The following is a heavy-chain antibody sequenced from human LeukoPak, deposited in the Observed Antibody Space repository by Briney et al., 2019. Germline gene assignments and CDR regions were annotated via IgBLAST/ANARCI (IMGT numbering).Heavy chain of an antibody. V-gene: IGHV4-34*01. CDR1: GGSFSGHY. CDR2: INHSGST. Sequence: PSETLSLTCAVYGGSFSGHYWSWIRQPPGKGLEWIGEINHSGSTNYNPSLKSRVTISVDTSKNQFSLKLSSVTAADTAVYYCARGRGSTSCLDYWGQGTLVTVSS. CDR3: ARGRGSTSCLDY. J-gene: IGHJ4*02. D-gene: IGHD2-2*01.